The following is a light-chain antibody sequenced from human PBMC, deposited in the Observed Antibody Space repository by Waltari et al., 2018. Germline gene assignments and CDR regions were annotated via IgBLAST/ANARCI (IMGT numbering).Light chain of an antibody. V-gene: IGKV3-15*01. Sequence: EIVMTQSPVTLSVSPGEGATLSCRASQSVSINLAWYQQKPDQAPRLLSYSASARATGVPARFSGSGSGTEFTLTISSLQSDDFAVYYCQHYNNWPPGTTFGQGTKLEIK. CDR3: QHYNNWPPGTT. CDR2: SAS. J-gene: IGKJ1*01. CDR1: QSVSIN.